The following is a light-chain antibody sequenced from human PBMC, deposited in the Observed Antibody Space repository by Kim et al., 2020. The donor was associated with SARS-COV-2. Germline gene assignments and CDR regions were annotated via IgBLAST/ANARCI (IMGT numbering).Light chain of an antibody. Sequence: AIQLTQSPSSLSASVGDTVIITCRASQGISSALAWYQKKPGQAPKLLIYDASSLESGVPARFSGSGSGTEFTLSISSLQPEDFATYYCQQFGSFLITFGQGKRLEIK. CDR2: DAS. V-gene: IGKV1-13*02. J-gene: IGKJ5*01. CDR3: QQFGSFLIT. CDR1: QGISSA.